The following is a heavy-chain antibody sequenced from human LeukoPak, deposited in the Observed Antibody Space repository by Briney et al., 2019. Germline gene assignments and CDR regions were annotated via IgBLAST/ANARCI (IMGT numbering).Heavy chain of an antibody. Sequence: SETLSLTCTASGGSISSYYWSWIRQPPGKGLEWIGYIYYSGSTNYNPSLKSRVTISVDTSKNQFSLKLSSVTAADTAVYYCARVDTAMVLDYWGQGTLVTVSS. CDR1: GGSISSYY. CDR2: IYYSGST. D-gene: IGHD5-18*01. J-gene: IGHJ4*02. V-gene: IGHV4-59*01. CDR3: ARVDTAMVLDY.